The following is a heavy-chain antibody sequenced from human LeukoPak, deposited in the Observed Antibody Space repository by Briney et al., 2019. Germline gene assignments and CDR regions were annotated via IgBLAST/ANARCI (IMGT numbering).Heavy chain of an antibody. V-gene: IGHV4-61*01. J-gene: IGHJ4*02. CDR2: DYCGGNT. CDR1: GFSVTTDSYC. Sequence: PSETLSLTCTVSGFSVTTDSYCWGWIRQPPGKGLEWIGYDYCGGNTNYDPSLKRRVTISVDTTKNQFSLTLTSVTAADTAVYFCARDHFGSLDSWGQGILVTVSS. D-gene: IGHD3-10*01. CDR3: ARDHFGSLDS.